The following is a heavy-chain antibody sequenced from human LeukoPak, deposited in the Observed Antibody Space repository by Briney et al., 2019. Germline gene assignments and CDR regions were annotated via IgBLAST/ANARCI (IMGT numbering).Heavy chain of an antibody. D-gene: IGHD2-15*01. CDR3: SRYCSGGACSSGD. J-gene: IGHJ4*02. V-gene: IGHV3-49*03. CDR2: IKSRARGATT. Sequence: GGSLRLSCKTSGFTFGDDAMNWFRQAPGKGLEWICFIKSRARGATTEYAASVRGRFTISRDDAQSIAYLQMNSLKTEDTALYYCSRYCSGGACSSGDWGQGTLVTVSS. CDR1: GFTFGDDA.